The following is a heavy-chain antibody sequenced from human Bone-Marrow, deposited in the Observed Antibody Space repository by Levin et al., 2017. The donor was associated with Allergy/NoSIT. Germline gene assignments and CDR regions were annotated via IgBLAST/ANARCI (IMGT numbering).Heavy chain of an antibody. CDR1: GFTVSSNY. CDR2: IYSGGST. Sequence: GESLKISCAASGFTVSSNYMSWVRQAPGKGLEWVSVIYSGGSTYYADSVKGRFTISRDNSKNTLYLQMNSLRAEDTAVYYCARDLGGGGYSYGGDAFDIWGQGTMVTVSS. V-gene: IGHV3-66*01. CDR3: ARDLGGGGYSYGGDAFDI. J-gene: IGHJ3*02. D-gene: IGHD5-18*01.